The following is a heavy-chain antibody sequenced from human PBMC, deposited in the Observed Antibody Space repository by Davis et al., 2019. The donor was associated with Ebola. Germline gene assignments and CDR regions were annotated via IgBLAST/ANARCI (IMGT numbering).Heavy chain of an antibody. J-gene: IGHJ4*02. CDR2: VWYDGSNQ. V-gene: IGHV3-33*06. CDR3: AKDDGWNDPHYFDY. D-gene: IGHD1-1*01. Sequence: PGGSLRLSCAASGFTFSSYGMHWIRQAPDKGLELVAVVWYDGSNQYYADSVKGRFSISRDNSKNTLYLQMNSLRAEDTAVYYCAKDDGWNDPHYFDYWGQGTLVTVSS. CDR1: GFTFSSYG.